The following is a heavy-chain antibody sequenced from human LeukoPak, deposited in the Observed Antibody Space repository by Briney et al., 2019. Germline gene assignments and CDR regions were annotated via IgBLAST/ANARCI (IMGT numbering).Heavy chain of an antibody. CDR1: GGSISSYY. CDR2: IYYSGST. J-gene: IGHJ3*02. V-gene: IGHV4-59*01. CDR3: ATGRGPTGGYEGDAFDI. D-gene: IGHD7-27*01. Sequence: SETLSLTCTVSGGSISSYYWSWIRQPPGKGLEWIGYIYYSGSTNYNPSLKSRVTISVDTSKNQFSLKLSSVTAADTAVYYCATGRGPTGGYEGDAFDIWGQGTMVTVSS.